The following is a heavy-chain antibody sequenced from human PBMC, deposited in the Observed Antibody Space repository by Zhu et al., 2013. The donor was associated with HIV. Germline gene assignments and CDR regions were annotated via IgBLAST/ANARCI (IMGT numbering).Heavy chain of an antibody. J-gene: IGHJ5*02. CDR3: ARGQNYDILTGYYPYWFDP. Sequence: QVQLVQSGAEVKKPGASVKVSCKASGYTFTSYDINWVRQATGQGLEWMGWMNPNSGNTGYAQKFQGRVTITRNTSIGTAYMELSSLRSEDTAVYYCARGQNYDILTGYYPYWFDPWGQGTLVTVSS. D-gene: IGHD3-9*01. CDR2: MNPNSGNT. V-gene: IGHV1-8*03. CDR1: GYTFTSYD.